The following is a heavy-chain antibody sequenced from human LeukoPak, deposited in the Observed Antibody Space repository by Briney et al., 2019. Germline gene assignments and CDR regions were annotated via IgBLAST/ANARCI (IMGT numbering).Heavy chain of an antibody. V-gene: IGHV3-53*05. CDR2: IYSCGST. CDR3: ARGPPPPDGYCTNEMYYFDY. D-gene: IGHD2-8*01. Sequence: GGTLRLSCGASGFTFTNHGTSWVRQAPGKGLEWVSVIYSCGSTYYADSVKGRFTISRDNSKNTLYLQMNSLRAEDTAVYYCARGPPPPDGYCTNEMYYFDYWGQGTLVTVSS. CDR1: GFTFTNHG. J-gene: IGHJ4*02.